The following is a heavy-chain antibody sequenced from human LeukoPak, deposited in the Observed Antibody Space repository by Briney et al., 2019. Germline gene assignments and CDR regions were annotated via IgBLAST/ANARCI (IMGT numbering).Heavy chain of an antibody. Sequence: GGSLRLSCAASGFTFSSYGMSWVRQAPGKGLEWVSSISASGGSTYYADSVKGRFTISRDNSKNTLYLQMNSLRAEDTAVHYCAKPARTDYADYWGQGTLVTVSS. CDR2: ISASGGST. J-gene: IGHJ4*02. D-gene: IGHD1-14*01. CDR3: AKPARTDYADY. CDR1: GFTFSSYG. V-gene: IGHV3-23*01.